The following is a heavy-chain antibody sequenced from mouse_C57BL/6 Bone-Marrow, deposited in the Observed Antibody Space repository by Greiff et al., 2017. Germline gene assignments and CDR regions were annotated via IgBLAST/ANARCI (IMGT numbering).Heavy chain of an antibody. Sequence: VQLQESGAELARPGASVKMSCKASGYTFTSYTMHWVKQRPGQGLEWIGYINPSSGYTKYNQKFKDKATLTADKSSSTAYMHLSSLTSEDSAVYYCARTTMAPFAYWGQGTTLTVSS. V-gene: IGHV1-4*01. D-gene: IGHD2-1*01. J-gene: IGHJ2*01. CDR3: ARTTMAPFAY. CDR1: GYTFTSYT. CDR2: INPSSGYT.